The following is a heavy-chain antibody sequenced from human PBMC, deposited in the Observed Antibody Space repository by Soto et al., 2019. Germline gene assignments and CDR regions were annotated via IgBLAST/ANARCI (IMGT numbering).Heavy chain of an antibody. V-gene: IGHV4-59*01. CDR1: GGSISSYY. D-gene: IGHD4-17*01. Sequence: PSETLSLTCTVSGGSISSYYWSWIRQPPEKGLEWIGYIYYSGSTNYNPSLKSRVTISVDTSKNQFSLKLSSVTAADTAVYYCARLMGDYGDLQYFDLWCQGTLVTVFS. J-gene: IGHJ5*02. CDR3: ARLMGDYGDLQYFDL. CDR2: IYYSGST.